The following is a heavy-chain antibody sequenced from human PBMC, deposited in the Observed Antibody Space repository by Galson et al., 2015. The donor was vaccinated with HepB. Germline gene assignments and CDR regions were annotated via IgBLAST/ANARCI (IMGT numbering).Heavy chain of an antibody. D-gene: IGHD2-21*01. V-gene: IGHV3-48*01. J-gene: IGHJ6*03. CDR1: GFTFSTYT. Sequence: SLRLSCAASGFTFSTYTMNWVRQAPGKGLEWVSYISSNRGTIYYADSVKGRFTISRDNAKNSLYLQMNSLRAEDTAVYYCVRDNPYWNYYYMDVWGKGTTVTVSS. CDR2: ISSNRGTI. CDR3: VRDNPYWNYYYMDV.